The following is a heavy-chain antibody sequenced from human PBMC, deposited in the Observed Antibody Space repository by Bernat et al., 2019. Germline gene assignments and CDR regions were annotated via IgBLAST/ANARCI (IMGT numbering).Heavy chain of an antibody. CDR3: GRGVVVVVAATRGWFDP. CDR2: INHSGST. V-gene: IGHV4-34*01. D-gene: IGHD2-15*01. Sequence: QVQLQQWGAGLLKPSETLSLTCAVYGGSFSGYYWSWIRQPPGKGLEWIGEINHSGSTNYNPSLKSRVTISVDTPKNQFSLKLSSVTAADTAVYYCGRGVVVVVAATRGWFDPWGQGPLVPVSS. J-gene: IGHJ5*02. CDR1: GGSFSGYY.